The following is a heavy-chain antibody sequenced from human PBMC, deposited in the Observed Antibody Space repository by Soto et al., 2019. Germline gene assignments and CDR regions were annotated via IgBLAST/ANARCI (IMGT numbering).Heavy chain of an antibody. CDR3: TNRKLLTRPWGPAFDV. Sequence: EVHLLESGGGLVQPGGSLRLSCAASGFTFSNYAMSWVRQAPGKGLEWVSAISSSGGSTYYPDSVKGRFTISRDNSKNTLFLQMNSLRAEDTAVYYCTNRKLLTRPWGPAFDVWGQGTMVTVSS. CDR2: ISSSGGST. V-gene: IGHV3-23*01. J-gene: IGHJ3*01. D-gene: IGHD3-10*01. CDR1: GFTFSNYA.